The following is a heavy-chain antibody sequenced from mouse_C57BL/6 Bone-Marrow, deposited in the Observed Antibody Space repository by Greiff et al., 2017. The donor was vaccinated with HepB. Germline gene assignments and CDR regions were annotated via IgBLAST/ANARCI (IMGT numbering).Heavy chain of an antibody. J-gene: IGHJ2*01. V-gene: IGHV5-4*03. Sequence: EVNLVESGGGLVKPGGSLKLSCAASGFTFSSYAMSWVRQTPEKRLEWVATISDGGSYTYYPDNVKGRFTISRDNAKNNLYLQMSHLKSEDTAMYYCARAGTLFDYWGQGTTLTVSS. CDR2: ISDGGSYT. CDR1: GFTFSSYA. CDR3: ARAGTLFDY.